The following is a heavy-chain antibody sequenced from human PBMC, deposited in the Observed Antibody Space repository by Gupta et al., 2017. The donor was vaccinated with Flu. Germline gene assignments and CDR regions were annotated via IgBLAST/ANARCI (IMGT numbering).Heavy chain of an antibody. Sequence: QVQLVESGGGVVQPGRSLSLSCAPSGFTFSSYGMHWVRQAPGKGLEWVAVIWYDGSNKYYADSVKGRFTISRDNSKNTLYLQMNSLRAEDTAVYYCARDYGDDIGAFDIWGQGTMVTVSS. D-gene: IGHD4-17*01. CDR3: ARDYGDDIGAFDI. CDR1: GFTFSSYG. J-gene: IGHJ3*02. CDR2: IWYDGSNK. V-gene: IGHV3-33*01.